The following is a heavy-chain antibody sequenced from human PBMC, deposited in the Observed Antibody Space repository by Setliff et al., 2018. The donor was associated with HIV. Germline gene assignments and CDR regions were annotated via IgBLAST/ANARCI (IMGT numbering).Heavy chain of an antibody. CDR3: TSRPPNSSSRRFDP. D-gene: IGHD6-13*01. CDR2: IKSKIDGGTA. CDR1: GSTFSYSW. Sequence: GGSLRLSCAASGSTFSYSWMNWVRQAPGKGLEWVGRIKSKIDGGTADYAAPVKGRFTISRDDSKNTLYLQMNSLKIEDTAMYYCTSRPPNSSSRRFDPWGQGTLVTVSS. V-gene: IGHV3-15*01. J-gene: IGHJ5*02.